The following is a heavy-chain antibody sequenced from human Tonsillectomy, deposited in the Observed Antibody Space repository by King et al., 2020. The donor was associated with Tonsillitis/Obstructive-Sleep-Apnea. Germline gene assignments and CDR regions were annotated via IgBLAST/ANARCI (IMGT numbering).Heavy chain of an antibody. D-gene: IGHD7-27*01. CDR3: ARSXRHXXXDXXXLGXYXYYXXX. V-gene: IGHV4-59*01. CDR1: GXXIXSXY. CDR2: ISHSGST. J-gene: IGHJ6*03. Sequence: QLQESGPGLVKPSETLSLTCTVSGXXIXSXYWSWIRQPPGXGLEXIGYISHSGSTDYNPSLKSRVTISVDTSKNQFSLRLTSVTAADTAVYYCARSXRHXXXDXXXLGXYXYYXXXWGXXATVTV.